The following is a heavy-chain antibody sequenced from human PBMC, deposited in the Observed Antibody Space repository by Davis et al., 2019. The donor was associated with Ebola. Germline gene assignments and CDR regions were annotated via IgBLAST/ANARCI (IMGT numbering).Heavy chain of an antibody. J-gene: IGHJ6*04. V-gene: IGHV4-61*08. CDR1: GGSVSRGDYF. Sequence: SETLSLTCTVSGGSVSRGDYFWSWIRQSPGKGLEWTGYTYYSGDSENTHFNPSLKSRVTISADTSRNQFSLKLRSVTAADTAVYYCARLAIDSSGWYFYGMDVWGKGTTVTVSS. CDR2: TYYSGDSENT. D-gene: IGHD6-19*01. CDR3: ARLAIDSSGWYFYGMDV.